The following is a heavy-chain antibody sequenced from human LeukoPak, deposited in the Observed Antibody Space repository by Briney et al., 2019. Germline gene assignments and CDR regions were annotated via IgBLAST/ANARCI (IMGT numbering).Heavy chain of an antibody. D-gene: IGHD3-22*01. V-gene: IGHV3-21*01. CDR3: ARTGNYYDSSGYPDY. Sequence: GGSLRLSCAASGFTFSSYSMNWVRQAPGKRLEWVSSISSSSSYIYYADSVKGRFTISRDNAKNSLYLQMNSLRAEDTAVYYCARTGNYYDSSGYPDYWGQGTLVTVSS. CDR2: ISSSSSYI. J-gene: IGHJ4*02. CDR1: GFTFSSYS.